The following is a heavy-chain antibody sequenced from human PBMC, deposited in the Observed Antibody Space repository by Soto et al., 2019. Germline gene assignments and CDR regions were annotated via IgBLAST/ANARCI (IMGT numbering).Heavy chain of an antibody. V-gene: IGHV4-59*01. J-gene: IGHJ5*02. CDR3: ARHYGSGSYYYNWFDP. Sequence: QVQLQESGPGLVKPSETPSLTCTVSGGSISSYYWSWIRQPPGKGLEWIGYIYYSGSTNYNPSLKSRVTISVDTSKNQFSLKLSSVTAADTAVYYCARHYGSGSYYYNWFDPWGQGTLVTVSS. D-gene: IGHD3-10*01. CDR2: IYYSGST. CDR1: GGSISSYY.